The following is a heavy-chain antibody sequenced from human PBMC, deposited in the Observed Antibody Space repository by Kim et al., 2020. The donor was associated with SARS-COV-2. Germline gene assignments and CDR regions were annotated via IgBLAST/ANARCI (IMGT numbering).Heavy chain of an antibody. J-gene: IGHJ4*02. Sequence: GGSLRLSCSASGFTFSSHWMHWVRQAPGKGLVWVSFISNDGSRTNYADSVKGRFTISRDNAKNTVSLQLNSLRDDDTAVYYCVFYGWGSLGYWGQGTLVTVSS. CDR3: VFYGWGSLGY. V-gene: IGHV3-74*01. D-gene: IGHD3-10*01. CDR1: GFTFSSHW. CDR2: ISNDGSRT.